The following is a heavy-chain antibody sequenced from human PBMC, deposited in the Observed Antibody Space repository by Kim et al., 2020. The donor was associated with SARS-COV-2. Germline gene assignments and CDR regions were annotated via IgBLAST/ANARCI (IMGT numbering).Heavy chain of an antibody. J-gene: IGHJ1*01. CDR2: NYYTRTT. V-gene: IGHV4-31*02. CDR1: GDSISSHGYY. Sequence: SETLSLTCTVSGDSISSHGYYWTWIRQHPGQGLEWIGHNYYTRTTYPSPTLKSPLSTSIDTSKSQFSLTLTSVTTADTAIYYCARLRGRGSRIGAWGQGTLLTV. CDR3: ARLRGRGSRIGA. D-gene: IGHD1-26*01.